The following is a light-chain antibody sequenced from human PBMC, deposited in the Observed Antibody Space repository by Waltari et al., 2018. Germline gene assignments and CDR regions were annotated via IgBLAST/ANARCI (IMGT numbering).Light chain of an antibody. J-gene: IGLJ3*02. Sequence: QSVLTQPPSTSGTPGQRVTISCSGSSSHAGPNYVSWYQQLPGTAPTLLIYNNNRRPSGVPDRFSGSKSGTSASLAISGLQSEDEADYYCAAWDDSLNAWMFGGGTKLTVL. V-gene: IGLV1-44*01. CDR2: NNN. CDR3: AAWDDSLNAWM. CDR1: SSHAGPNY.